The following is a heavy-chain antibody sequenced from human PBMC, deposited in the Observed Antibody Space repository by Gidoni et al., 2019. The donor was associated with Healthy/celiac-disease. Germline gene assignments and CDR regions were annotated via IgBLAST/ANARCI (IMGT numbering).Heavy chain of an antibody. V-gene: IGHV4-39*01. CDR2: IYYSGST. CDR3: ARLPRGYFDY. J-gene: IGHJ4*02. Sequence: QLQLQESGPGLVKPSETLSPTCTVSGGSISSSSYYWGWIRQPPGKGLEWIGSIYYSGSTYYNPSLKSRVTISVDTSKNQFSLKLSSVTAADTAVYYCARLPRGYFDYWGQGTLVTVSS. CDR1: GGSISSSSYY.